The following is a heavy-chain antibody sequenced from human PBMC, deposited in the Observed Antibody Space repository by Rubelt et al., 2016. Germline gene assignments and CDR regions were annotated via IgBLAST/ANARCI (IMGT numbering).Heavy chain of an antibody. J-gene: IGHJ5*02. D-gene: IGHD4-11*01. CDR3: AAGLQYNWFDP. CDR2: LDPENGKM. CDR1: GHTLTQLS. V-gene: IGHV1-24*01. Sequence: QVQLVQSGAEVKKPGSSVKVSCKASGHTLTQLSMHWVRQAPGKGLEWMGGLDPENGKMIYAEKLQGRVTLTQDTSTDTAYMELRSLRSDDTAVYFCAAGLQYNWFDPWGQGTLVTVSS.